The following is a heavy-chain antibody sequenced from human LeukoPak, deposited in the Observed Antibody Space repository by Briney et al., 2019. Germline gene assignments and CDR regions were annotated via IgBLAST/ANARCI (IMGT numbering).Heavy chain of an antibody. J-gene: IGHJ4*02. CDR1: GYTFTSYY. CDR3: ARDRITMVRGPRAVGY. CDR2: INPSGGST. V-gene: IGHV1-46*01. D-gene: IGHD3-10*01. Sequence: GASVKVSCKASGYTFTSYYMHWVRQAPGQGLEWMGIINPSGGSTSYAQKFQGRVTMTRDTSTSTVYMELSSLRSEDTAVYYCARDRITMVRGPRAVGYWGQGTLATVSS.